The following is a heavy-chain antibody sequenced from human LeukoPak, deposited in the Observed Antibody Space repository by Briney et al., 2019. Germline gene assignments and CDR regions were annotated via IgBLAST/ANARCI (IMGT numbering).Heavy chain of an antibody. CDR3: ARRWDYPSHFDY. D-gene: IGHD1-26*01. V-gene: IGHV4-34*01. CDR1: GGSFSGYY. CDR2: INHSGST. Sequence: SETLSLTCAVYGGSFSGYYWSWIRQPPGKGLEWIGEINHSGSTNYNPSLKSRVTISVDTSKNQFSLKLSSVTAADTAVYYCARRWDYPSHFDYWGQGTLVTVSS. J-gene: IGHJ4*02.